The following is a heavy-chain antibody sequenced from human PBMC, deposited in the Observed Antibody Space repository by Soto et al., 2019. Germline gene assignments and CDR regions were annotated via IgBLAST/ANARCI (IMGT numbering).Heavy chain of an antibody. Sequence: QVQLQESGPGLVKPSQTLSLTCTVSGGSISSGGYYWSWIRQHPGKGLEWIGYIYYSGSTYYNPSLKSRVTISVDTSKNQFSLKLSSVTAADTAVYYCARGGSDCSGGSCYAYYYYGMDVWGQGTTVTVSS. V-gene: IGHV4-31*03. CDR2: IYYSGST. CDR3: ARGGSDCSGGSCYAYYYYGMDV. CDR1: GGSISSGGYY. J-gene: IGHJ6*02. D-gene: IGHD2-15*01.